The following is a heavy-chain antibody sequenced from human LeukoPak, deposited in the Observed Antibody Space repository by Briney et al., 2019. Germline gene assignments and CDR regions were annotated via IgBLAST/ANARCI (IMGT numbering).Heavy chain of an antibody. J-gene: IGHJ3*02. D-gene: IGHD3-9*01. Sequence: GESLRLSCAASGFTFSSYAMSWVRQAPGKGLEGVSAISGSGGSTYYADSVKGRFTISRDNSKNTLYLQMNSLRAEDTAVYYCAKGKGLDDYILTGYYRGDAFDIWGQGTMVTVSS. CDR3: AKGKGLDDYILTGYYRGDAFDI. V-gene: IGHV3-23*01. CDR1: GFTFSSYA. CDR2: ISGSGGST.